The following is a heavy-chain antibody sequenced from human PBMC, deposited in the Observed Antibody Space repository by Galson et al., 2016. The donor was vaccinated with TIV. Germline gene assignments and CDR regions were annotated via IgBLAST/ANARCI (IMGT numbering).Heavy chain of an antibody. CDR1: GFIFSNAW. Sequence: SLRLSYAASGFIFSNAWMSWVRQAPGKGLEWVGRIKSNFDGGTTDYAAPVKGRFTIPRHDSKNTLLLQMNRQKTEDTAVYYCTTELGYCSGGYCYYFDYWGQGTLVTVSS. D-gene: IGHD2-15*01. CDR2: IKSNFDGGTT. CDR3: TTELGYCSGGYCYYFDY. J-gene: IGHJ4*02. V-gene: IGHV3-15*01.